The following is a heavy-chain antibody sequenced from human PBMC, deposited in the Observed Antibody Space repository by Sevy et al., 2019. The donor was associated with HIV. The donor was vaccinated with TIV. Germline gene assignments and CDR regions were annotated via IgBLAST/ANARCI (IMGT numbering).Heavy chain of an antibody. CDR3: ATDLWRSLGN. CDR2: LNQDGSEK. D-gene: IGHD3-3*01. J-gene: IGHJ3*01. Sequence: GGSLRLSCAASGFTFSAYWMSWVRQTPGKGLEWVANLNQDGSEKYPVDSVKGRFTISRDNAKNTLYLQMNSLRVEDTAMYYCATDLWRSLGNRGRGTVVTVSS. CDR1: GFTFSAYW. V-gene: IGHV3-7*01.